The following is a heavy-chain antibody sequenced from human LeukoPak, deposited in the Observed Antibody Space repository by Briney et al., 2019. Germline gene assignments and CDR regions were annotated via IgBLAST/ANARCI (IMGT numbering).Heavy chain of an antibody. V-gene: IGHV1-69*13. D-gene: IGHD3-10*01. CDR2: IIPIFGTP. Sequence: SSVQVSCKASGGTFSSYAISWVRQAPGQGLEWMGGIIPIFGTPNYSQKFQGRVKITADESTSTAYMELSSLRSEDTAVYYCARGGVADIIRGHWFDPWGQGTLVTVSS. CDR3: ARGGVADIIRGHWFDP. J-gene: IGHJ5*02. CDR1: GGTFSSYA.